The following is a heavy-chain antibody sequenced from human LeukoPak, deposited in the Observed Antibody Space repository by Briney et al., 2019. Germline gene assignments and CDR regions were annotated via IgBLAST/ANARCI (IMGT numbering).Heavy chain of an antibody. CDR3: ARGVRGNDY. V-gene: IGHV4-61*02. CDR1: GGSISSGSYY. CDR2: IYTSGST. D-gene: IGHD3-16*01. Sequence: PSETLSLTCTVSGGSISSGSYYWSWIRQPAGKGLEWIGRIYTSGSTNYNPSLKSRVTISVDTSKNQFSLKLSSVTAADTAVYYCARGVRGNDYWGQGTLVTVSS. J-gene: IGHJ4*02.